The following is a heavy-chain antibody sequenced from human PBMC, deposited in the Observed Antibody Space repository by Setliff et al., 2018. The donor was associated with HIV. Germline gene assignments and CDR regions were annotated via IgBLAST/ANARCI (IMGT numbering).Heavy chain of an antibody. CDR1: GYSFSNYA. V-gene: IGHV1-3*01. CDR2: INAGNGNT. CDR3: ARDQALGMATK. D-gene: IGHD5-12*01. J-gene: IGHJ4*02. Sequence: EASVKVSCKASGYSFSNYAMHWVRQAPGQSLEWMGWINAGNGNTKYSQKFQGRVTITRDTSASTAYMELSSLRSEDTAVYYCARDQALGMATKWGQGTLVTVSS.